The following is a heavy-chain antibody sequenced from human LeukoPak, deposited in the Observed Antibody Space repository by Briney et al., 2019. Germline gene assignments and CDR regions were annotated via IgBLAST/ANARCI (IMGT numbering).Heavy chain of an antibody. CDR1: GFTFSNYA. V-gene: IGHV3-23*01. D-gene: IGHD2-2*01. J-gene: IGHJ3*02. CDR2: ISGSGGST. Sequence: GGSLRLSCAASGFTFSNYAMSWVRQAPGKGLEWVSAISGSGGSTYYADSVKGRFTISRDDSKNTLYLQMNSLRAEDTAVYYCAKDWGYQLLSYAFDIWGQGTMVTVSS. CDR3: AKDWGYQLLSYAFDI.